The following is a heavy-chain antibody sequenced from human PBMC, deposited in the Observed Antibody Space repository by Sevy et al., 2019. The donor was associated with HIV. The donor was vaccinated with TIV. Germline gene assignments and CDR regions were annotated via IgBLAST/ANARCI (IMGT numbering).Heavy chain of an antibody. J-gene: IGHJ4*02. V-gene: IGHV3-74*01. Sequence: GGCLRLSCAASGFTFSDYWMHWIRQAPGKGLVWLSHLNFDGSTTNYADSVKGRFTISRDNAKNTLYLQMNSLTAEDTAVYYCARGGGLTAMASIYWGQGALVTVSS. CDR3: ARGGGLTAMASIY. CDR1: GFTFSDYW. D-gene: IGHD2-21*02. CDR2: LNFDGSTT.